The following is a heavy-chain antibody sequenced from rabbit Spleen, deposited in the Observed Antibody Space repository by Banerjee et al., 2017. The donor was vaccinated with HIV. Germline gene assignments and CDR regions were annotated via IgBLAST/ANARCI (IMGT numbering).Heavy chain of an antibody. J-gene: IGHJ4*01. CDR2: IYAGSSGST. V-gene: IGHV1S45*01. CDR3: ARANYYTWNYAAYANYFSL. Sequence: QEQLEESGGDLVKPEGSLTLTCTASGFSFSSSYWICWVRQAPGKGLEWIACIYAGSSGSTYYASWVNGRFTISKTSSTTVTLQMTSLTPADTATYFCARANYYTWNYAAYANYFSLWGPGTLVTVS. CDR1: GFSFSSSYW. D-gene: IGHD6-1*01.